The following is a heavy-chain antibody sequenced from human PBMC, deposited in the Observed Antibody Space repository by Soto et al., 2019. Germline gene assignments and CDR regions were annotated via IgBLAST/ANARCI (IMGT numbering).Heavy chain of an antibody. Sequence: SETLSLTCIVSGGSISNYYWSWIRQPPGKGLEWVGYISKSGFTGYNPSLSSRVTLSVDTSKNQFSLKLSSVTAADTALYFCATQGFGKLHGLVDVWGQGTTVTVSS. CDR3: ATQGFGKLHGLVDV. CDR1: GGSISNYY. V-gene: IGHV4-59*08. J-gene: IGHJ6*02. CDR2: ISKSGFT. D-gene: IGHD3-10*01.